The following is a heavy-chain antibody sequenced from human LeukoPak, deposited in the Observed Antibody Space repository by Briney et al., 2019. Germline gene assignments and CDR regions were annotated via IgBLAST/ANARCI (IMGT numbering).Heavy chain of an antibody. D-gene: IGHD1-7*01. CDR1: GGSISSTGYH. CDR3: ATSITGTTLYFFYMDV. V-gene: IGHV4-39*01. Sequence: SETMSLTCTVSGGSISSTGYHWGWIRQPPGKGLEWIGSMFYSGSTHYNPSLKSRVSISVDTSKNQLSLNLNSVTATDTAVYYCATSITGTTLYFFYMDVGGKGTTVTVSS. CDR2: MFYSGST. J-gene: IGHJ6*03.